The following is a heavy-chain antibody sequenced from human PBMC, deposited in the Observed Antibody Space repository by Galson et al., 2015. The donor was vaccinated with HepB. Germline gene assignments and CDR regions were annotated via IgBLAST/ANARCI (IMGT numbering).Heavy chain of an antibody. Sequence: ETLSLTCAVYGGSFSGYYWSWIRQPPGKGLEWIGEINHSGSTNYNPSLKSRVTISVDTSKNQFSLKLSSVTAADTAVYYCARDRPRYCSSTSCYTEYFQHWGQGTLVTVSS. CDR2: INHSGST. J-gene: IGHJ1*01. CDR3: ARDRPRYCSSTSCYTEYFQH. V-gene: IGHV4-34*01. D-gene: IGHD2-2*02. CDR1: GGSFSGYY.